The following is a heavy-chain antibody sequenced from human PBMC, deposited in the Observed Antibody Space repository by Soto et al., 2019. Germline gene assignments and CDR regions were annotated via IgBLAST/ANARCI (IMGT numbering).Heavy chain of an antibody. Sequence: GGSLRLSCAASGFTFSSYGMYWVRQAPGKGLEWVAVIWYGGSNKYYADSVKGRFTISRDNSKNTLYLQMNSLRAEDTAVYYCARDFGHYGPDYGMDVWGQGTTVTVSS. CDR3: ARDFGHYGPDYGMDV. V-gene: IGHV3-33*01. J-gene: IGHJ6*02. D-gene: IGHD4-17*01. CDR1: GFTFSSYG. CDR2: IWYGGSNK.